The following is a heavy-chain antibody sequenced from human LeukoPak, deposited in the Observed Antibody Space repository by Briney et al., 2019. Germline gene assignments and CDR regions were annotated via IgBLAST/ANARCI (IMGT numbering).Heavy chain of an antibody. V-gene: IGHV4-39*07. Sequence: SETLSLTCTVSGGSISSSSYYWGWIRQPPGKGLEWIGSIYYSGSTYYNPSLKSRVTISVDTSKNQFSLKLSSVTAADTAVYYCATSIAAAGPFDYWGQGTLVTVSS. CDR1: GGSISSSSYY. CDR3: ATSIAAAGPFDY. CDR2: IYYSGST. D-gene: IGHD6-13*01. J-gene: IGHJ4*02.